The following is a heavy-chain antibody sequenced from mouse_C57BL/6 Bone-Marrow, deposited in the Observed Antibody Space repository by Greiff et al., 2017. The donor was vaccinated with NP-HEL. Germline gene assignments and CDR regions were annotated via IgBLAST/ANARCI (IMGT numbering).Heavy chain of an antibody. CDR2: INPNNGGT. V-gene: IGHV1-26*01. CDR1: GYTFTDYY. D-gene: IGHD2-3*01. Sequence: EVQLQQSGPELVKPGASVKISCKASGYTFTDYYMNWVKQSHGKSLEWIGDINPNNGGTSYNQKFKGKATLTVDKSSSTAYMELRSLTSEDSAVYYCARDIYDGYYVAYWGRGTLVTVSA. J-gene: IGHJ3*01. CDR3: ARDIYDGYYVAY.